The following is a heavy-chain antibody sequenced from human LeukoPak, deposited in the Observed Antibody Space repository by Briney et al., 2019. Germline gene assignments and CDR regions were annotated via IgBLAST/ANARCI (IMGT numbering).Heavy chain of an antibody. J-gene: IGHJ4*02. Sequence: GGSLRLSCAASGFTFNIYAMHWVRQAPGKGLESVAVISYDGSKTYYADSVKGRFTISRDNSKNTLYLQMNSLRAEDTALYYCARTMYITGSSDFDYWGQGTLVTVSS. CDR2: ISYDGSKT. V-gene: IGHV3-30-3*01. D-gene: IGHD1-26*01. CDR3: ARTMYITGSSDFDY. CDR1: GFTFNIYA.